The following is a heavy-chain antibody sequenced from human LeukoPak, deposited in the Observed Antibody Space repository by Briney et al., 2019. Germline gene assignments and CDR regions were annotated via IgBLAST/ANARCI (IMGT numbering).Heavy chain of an antibody. D-gene: IGHD3/OR15-3a*01. Sequence: ASVKVSCKASGYTFTAHYMHWVRQAPGQGLEWMGWINPNSGGTNYAQKFQGRVTMTRDTSITTAYMELTSLRSDDTAVYYCARVEGPDLWFFQHWGQGTLVTVSS. CDR2: INPNSGGT. CDR1: GYTFTAHY. J-gene: IGHJ1*01. V-gene: IGHV1-2*02. CDR3: ARVEGPDLWFFQH.